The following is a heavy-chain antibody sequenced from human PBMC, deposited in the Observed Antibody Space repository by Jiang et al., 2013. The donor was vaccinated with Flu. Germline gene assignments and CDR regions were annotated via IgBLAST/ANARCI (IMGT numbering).Heavy chain of an antibody. V-gene: IGHV1-18*04. CDR1: GYTFTSSP. Sequence: GAEVKKPGASVKVSCKASGYTFTSSPITWVRQAPGQGLEWMGWITTYNGNTKYAQKLQGGVIMTTDTSANTAYMELGSLRSDDTALYYCARTLDYGGSSNPDAFDIWGQGTMVTVSS. D-gene: IGHD4-23*01. CDR2: ITTYNGNT. J-gene: IGHJ3*02. CDR3: ARTLDYGGSSNPDAFDI.